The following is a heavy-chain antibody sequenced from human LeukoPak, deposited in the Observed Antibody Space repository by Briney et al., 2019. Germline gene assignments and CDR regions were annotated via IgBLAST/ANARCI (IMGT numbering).Heavy chain of an antibody. CDR2: ISSSGAST. V-gene: IGHV3-23*01. Sequence: GGSLRLSCAASGFTFSSYAMSWVRQAPGKGLEWVSIISSSGASTYYADSVKGRFTISRDNSKNTLCLQMNSLRAEDTAVYYCAKRVGTSWSNFDYWGQGTLVTVSS. J-gene: IGHJ4*02. CDR3: AKRVGTSWSNFDY. D-gene: IGHD6-13*01. CDR1: GFTFSSYA.